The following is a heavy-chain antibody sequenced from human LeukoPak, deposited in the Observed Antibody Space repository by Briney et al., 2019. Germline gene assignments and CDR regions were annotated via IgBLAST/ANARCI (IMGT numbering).Heavy chain of an antibody. J-gene: IGHJ3*02. CDR3: AKSNGYGLVDI. V-gene: IGHV4-38-2*02. CDR2: IYHSGST. D-gene: IGHD3-10*01. CDR1: GYAISSGYF. Sequence: PSETLSLTCSVSGYAISSGYFWGWIRQPPGKGLEWIGTIYHSGSTYYNPSLKSRVTISVDTSKNQFSLKLSSVTAADTAVYYCAKSNGYGLVDIWGQGTMVTVSS.